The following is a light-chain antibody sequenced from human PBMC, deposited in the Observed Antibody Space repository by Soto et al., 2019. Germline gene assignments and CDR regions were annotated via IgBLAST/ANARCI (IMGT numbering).Light chain of an antibody. CDR3: SSYKSRSLYV. Sequence: QSALAQPASVSGSPGQSITISCTGTSSDVGGYSYVSWYQQLPGKAPKLMIYDVSDRPSGVSNRFSGSKSGNTASLTISGLQDEEEADYYCSSYKSRSLYVFGTGTKVTV. CDR1: SSDVGGYSY. V-gene: IGLV2-14*01. CDR2: DVS. J-gene: IGLJ1*01.